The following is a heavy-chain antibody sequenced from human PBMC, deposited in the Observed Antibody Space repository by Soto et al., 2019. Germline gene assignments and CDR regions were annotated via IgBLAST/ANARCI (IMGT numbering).Heavy chain of an antibody. J-gene: IGHJ4*02. CDR1: WFTFTSYG. Sequence: APVRTACKGSWFTFTSYGMGGVRQAQRQGLEWMGWISAYNGNTNYAQKLQGRVTMTTDTSTSTAYMELRSLRSDDTAVYYCAREDPGVRGVVFVPTPFDYWGQGTLVTVSS. V-gene: IGHV1-18*01. D-gene: IGHD3-10*01. CDR3: AREDPGVRGVVFVPTPFDY. CDR2: ISAYNGNT.